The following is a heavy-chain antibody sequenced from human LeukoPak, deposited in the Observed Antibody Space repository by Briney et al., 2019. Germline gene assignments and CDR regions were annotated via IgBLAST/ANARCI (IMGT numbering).Heavy chain of an antibody. CDR2: IYHSGRT. D-gene: IGHD6-19*01. V-gene: IGHV4-39*01. CDR1: GGSISSSTHY. Sequence: PSETLSLTCTVSGGSISSSTHYWGWIRQPPGKGLEWIGNIYHSGRTHYNPSLKSRVTIFVYTSKNQFSLKLSSVTATDRAVYYCARHLTSEYSSGWYYVDYWGQGTLVTVSS. CDR3: ARHLTSEYSSGWYYVDY. J-gene: IGHJ4*02.